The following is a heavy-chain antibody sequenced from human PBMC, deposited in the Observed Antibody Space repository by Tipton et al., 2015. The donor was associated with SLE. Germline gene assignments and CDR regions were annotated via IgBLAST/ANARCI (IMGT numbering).Heavy chain of an antibody. CDR1: GDSVSSTNYY. Sequence: SLTCTVSGDSVSSTNYYWAWIRQPPGKGLEWVGTIFNTGTTYYNSSLKSRVAISADTSKNQFSLTLMSVTGADTAAYFCARARSDDTFWTDYFYFFYYMDVWGKGTTVTVSS. CDR3: ARARSDDTFWTDYFYFFYYMDV. CDR2: IFNTGTT. J-gene: IGHJ6*03. D-gene: IGHD3/OR15-3a*01. V-gene: IGHV4-39*07.